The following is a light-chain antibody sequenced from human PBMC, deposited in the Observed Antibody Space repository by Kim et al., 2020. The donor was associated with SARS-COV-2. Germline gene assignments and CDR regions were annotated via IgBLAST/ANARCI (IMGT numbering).Light chain of an antibody. V-gene: IGLV1-51*01. CDR3: ATWDNSLSGGV. J-gene: IGLJ3*02. Sequence: QKRTMSYAGGNSNTGNKYVTRHQQLPGTAPELLIHDKKWRASGIPDRFSGSKSGTSATLGIAGLQTGDEAVYYCATWDNSLSGGVFGGGTQLTVL. CDR2: DKK. CDR1: NSNTGNKY.